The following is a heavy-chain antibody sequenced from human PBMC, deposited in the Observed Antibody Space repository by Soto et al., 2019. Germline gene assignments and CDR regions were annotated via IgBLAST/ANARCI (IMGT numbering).Heavy chain of an antibody. CDR3: ARDRGAQEYSGYDHYFDY. Sequence: GGSLRLSCAASGFTFSSYWMSWVRQAPGKGLEWVANIKQDGSEKYYVDSVKGRLPIPRENAKNSLYLQMNSLRAEDTAVYYSARDRGAQEYSGYDHYFDYWGQGTLVTVSS. CDR1: GFTFSSYW. CDR2: IKQDGSEK. V-gene: IGHV3-7*01. J-gene: IGHJ4*02. D-gene: IGHD5-12*01.